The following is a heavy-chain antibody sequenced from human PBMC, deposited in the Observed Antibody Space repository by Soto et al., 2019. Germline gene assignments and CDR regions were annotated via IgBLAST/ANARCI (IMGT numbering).Heavy chain of an antibody. CDR1: GYTFTSYG. J-gene: IGHJ4*02. D-gene: IGHD3-22*01. CDR3: ACVSECFTVIVVVPSY. Sequence: GASVKVSCKASGYTFTSYGISWVRQAPGQGLEWMGWISAYNGNTNYAQKLQGRVTMTTDTSTSTAYMELRSLRSDDTAVYYCACVSECFTVIVVVPSYGGQGFLDTGST. V-gene: IGHV1-18*01. CDR2: ISAYNGNT.